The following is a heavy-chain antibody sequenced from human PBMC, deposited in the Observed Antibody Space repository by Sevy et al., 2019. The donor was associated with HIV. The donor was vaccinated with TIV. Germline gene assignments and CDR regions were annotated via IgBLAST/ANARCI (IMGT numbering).Heavy chain of an antibody. CDR2: LSGSGGTT. J-gene: IGHJ3*01. D-gene: IGHD6-13*01. CDR1: GFTFFSHV. Sequence: GGSLRLSCAASGFTFFSHVMSWVRQAPGKGLEWVSGLSGSGGTTYYADSVKGRFSISRDNSKHKLYLQMSSLRIEDTAVYYCATGTSDSSISWVFDVWGQGTMVTVS. V-gene: IGHV3-23*01. CDR3: ATGTSDSSISWVFDV.